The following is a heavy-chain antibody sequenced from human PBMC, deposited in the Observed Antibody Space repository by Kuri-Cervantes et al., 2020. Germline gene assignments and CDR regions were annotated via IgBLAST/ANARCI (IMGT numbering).Heavy chain of an antibody. CDR1: GFTFSGSA. CDR3: TTPGTHYYMDV. J-gene: IGHJ6*03. CDR2: IRSKANSYAT. D-gene: IGHD1-1*01. Sequence: GESLKISCAASGFTFSGSAMHWVRQASGKGLEWVGRIRSKANSYATAYAASVKGRFTISRDDSKNTAYLQMNSLKTEDTAVYYCTTPGTHYYMDVWGKGTTVTVSS. V-gene: IGHV3-73*01.